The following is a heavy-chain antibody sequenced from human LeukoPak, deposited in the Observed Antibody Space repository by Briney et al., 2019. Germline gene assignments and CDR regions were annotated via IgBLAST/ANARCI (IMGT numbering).Heavy chain of an antibody. V-gene: IGHV3-48*03. CDR3: AELGITMIGGV. D-gene: IGHD3-10*02. CDR1: GFTFSSYE. J-gene: IGHJ6*04. Sequence: QPGGSLRLSCAASGFTFSSYEVNWVRQAPGKGLEWVSYISSSGSTMYYADSVKGRFTISRDNAKNSLYLQMNSLRAEDTAVYYCAELGITMIGGVWGKGTTVTISS. CDR2: ISSSGSTM.